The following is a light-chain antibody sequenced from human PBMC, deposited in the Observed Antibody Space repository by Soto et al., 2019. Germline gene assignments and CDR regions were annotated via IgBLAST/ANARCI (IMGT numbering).Light chain of an antibody. Sequence: QPVLTQSPSASASLGASVKLTCTRSSGHISYAIAWHQQQPEKGPRYLMKLNSDGSHSKGDGIPDRFSGSSSGAERYLTISSLQSEDEADYYCQTWGSGIQVFGTGTKVTVL. CDR1: SGHISYA. CDR3: QTWGSGIQV. CDR2: LNSDGSH. V-gene: IGLV4-69*01. J-gene: IGLJ1*01.